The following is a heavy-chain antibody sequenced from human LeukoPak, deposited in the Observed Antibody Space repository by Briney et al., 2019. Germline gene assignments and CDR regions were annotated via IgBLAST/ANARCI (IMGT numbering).Heavy chain of an antibody. Sequence: SETLSLTCSVSGASISRGSHYWSWIRQPAGKGLEWFGRIYTIGNTNYNPSLWRRVTISVDTSRNQFSLRLSSVTAADTAVYYCARDRSYYSDTGTDYWGQGVLVTVSS. CDR2: IYTIGNT. J-gene: IGHJ4*02. D-gene: IGHD3-22*01. CDR3: ARDRSYYSDTGTDY. CDR1: GASISRGSHY. V-gene: IGHV4-61*02.